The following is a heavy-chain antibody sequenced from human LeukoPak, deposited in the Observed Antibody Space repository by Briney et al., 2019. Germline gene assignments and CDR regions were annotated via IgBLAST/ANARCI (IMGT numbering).Heavy chain of an antibody. Sequence: ASVKVSCKASGYTFTGYYMHWVRQAPGQGLEWMGWINPNSGGTNYAQKLQGRVTMTTDTSTSTAYMELRSLRSDDTAVYYCARERQRAFGNYYGMDVWGQGTTVTVSS. D-gene: IGHD3-3*02. J-gene: IGHJ6*02. V-gene: IGHV1-2*02. CDR2: INPNSGGT. CDR1: GYTFTGYY. CDR3: ARERQRAFGNYYGMDV.